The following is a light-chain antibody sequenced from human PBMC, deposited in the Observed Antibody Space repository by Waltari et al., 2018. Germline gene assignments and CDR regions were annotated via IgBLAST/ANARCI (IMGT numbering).Light chain of an antibody. J-gene: IGLJ2*01. CDR2: EVT. CDR1: SGAVGAYTY. V-gene: IGLV2-8*01. Sequence: QSALTQPPPSSGSTGQSLTISCTGASGAVGAYTYYSWYQQHPGKAPKLMIYEVTKRPSGVPGRFSGSKSGNTASLTVSGLQAEDEADYFCSSYAGNSNLVFGGGTKLTVL. CDR3: SSYAGNSNLV.